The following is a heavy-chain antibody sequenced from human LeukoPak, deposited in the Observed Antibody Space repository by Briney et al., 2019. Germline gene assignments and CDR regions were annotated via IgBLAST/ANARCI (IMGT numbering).Heavy chain of an antibody. Sequence: SETLSLTCTVSGGSFSSFYWSWIRQPPGKGLQWIEYIYTNGGTSYNPSLKSRVTISVDTSRNQFSLRLTSVTAADTAVYYCASYREYWYFDLWGRGTLVTVSS. J-gene: IGHJ2*01. CDR2: IYTNGGT. CDR3: ASYREYWYFDL. V-gene: IGHV4-4*09. D-gene: IGHD3-16*02. CDR1: GGSFSSFY.